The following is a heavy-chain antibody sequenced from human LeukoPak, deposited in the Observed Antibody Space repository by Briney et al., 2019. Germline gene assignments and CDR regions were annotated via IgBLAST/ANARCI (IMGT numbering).Heavy chain of an antibody. CDR1: GFTFSSSV. Sequence: GSLRLSSAASGFTFSSSVISWVRPAPGKGLEWVSAMSGSGASTYYAASVKGRFTISRDTSKNTLYLQMNSLRAEDTAVYYCAKAPDSSGYYYIPFGYWGQGTLVTVSS. D-gene: IGHD3-22*01. CDR3: AKAPDSSGYYYIPFGY. V-gene: IGHV3-23*01. J-gene: IGHJ4*02. CDR2: MSGSGAST.